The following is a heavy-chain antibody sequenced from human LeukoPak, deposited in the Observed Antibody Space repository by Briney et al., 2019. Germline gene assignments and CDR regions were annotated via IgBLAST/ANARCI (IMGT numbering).Heavy chain of an antibody. CDR1: GFTLSSYG. Sequence: GGSLRLFCAASGFTLSSYGVHLGRQAPGKRLEGVAFIRYDGSNKYYADSVKRRVTISRDNSKNTLYLQMNSLRAEDTAVYYCAKDRSGYSYGYSDYWGQGTLVTVSS. D-gene: IGHD5-18*01. CDR2: IRYDGSNK. V-gene: IGHV3-30*02. J-gene: IGHJ4*02. CDR3: AKDRSGYSYGYSDY.